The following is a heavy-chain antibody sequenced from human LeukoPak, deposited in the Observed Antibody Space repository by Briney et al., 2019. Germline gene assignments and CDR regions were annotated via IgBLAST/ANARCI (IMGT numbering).Heavy chain of an antibody. CDR1: GGSISSGSYY. Sequence: SQTLSLTCTVSGGSISSGSYYWSWIRQPAGKGLEWIGRIYTSGSTNYNPSLKSRVTISVDTSKNQFSLKLSSVTAADTAVYYCAREPYGSGSYYSFDYWGQGTLVTVSS. CDR3: AREPYGSGSYYSFDY. CDR2: IYTSGST. V-gene: IGHV4-61*02. D-gene: IGHD3-10*01. J-gene: IGHJ4*02.